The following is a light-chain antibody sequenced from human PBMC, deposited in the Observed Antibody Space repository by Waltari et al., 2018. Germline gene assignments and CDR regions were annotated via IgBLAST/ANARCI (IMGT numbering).Light chain of an antibody. CDR2: KTS. J-gene: IGKJ1*01. Sequence: DIQMTQSPSTLAASVGDRVTITCRASQDIGTSLAWYQQKPGKAPTLLIYKTSTLQSGVSSRFNGSGSGTEFSLTINSLQPDDFATYSCQQYSVYWTFGQGTKVELK. CDR1: QDIGTS. V-gene: IGKV1-5*03. CDR3: QQYSVYWT.